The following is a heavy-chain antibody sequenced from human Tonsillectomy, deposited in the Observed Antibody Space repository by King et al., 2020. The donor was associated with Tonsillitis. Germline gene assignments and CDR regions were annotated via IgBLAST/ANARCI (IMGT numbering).Heavy chain of an antibody. CDR2: IYTSGST. Sequence: QLQESGPGLVKPSQTLSLTCTVSGGSISSGSYYWRWIRQPAGQGLEWIGRIYTSGSTNYNPSLKSRVTISVDTSKNQFSLKLSSVTAADTAVYYCARNVAVAGTINWFDPWGQGTLVTVSS. V-gene: IGHV4-61*02. CDR3: ARNVAVAGTINWFDP. D-gene: IGHD6-19*01. J-gene: IGHJ5*02. CDR1: GGSISSGSYY.